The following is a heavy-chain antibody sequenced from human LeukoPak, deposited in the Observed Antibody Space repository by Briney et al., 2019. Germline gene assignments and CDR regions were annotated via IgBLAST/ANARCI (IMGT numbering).Heavy chain of an antibody. D-gene: IGHD3-10*01. CDR1: GFTVSSNY. V-gene: IGHV3-53*01. J-gene: IGHJ4*02. CDR2: IYSGGST. CDR3: ARAPDYYGSGSYYTNIEFDY. Sequence: PGGSPRLSCAASGFTVSSNYMSWVRQAPGKGLEWVSVIYSGGSTYYADSVKGRFTISRDNSKNTLYLQMNSLRAEDTAVYYCARAPDYYGSGSYYTNIEFDYWGQGTLVTVSS.